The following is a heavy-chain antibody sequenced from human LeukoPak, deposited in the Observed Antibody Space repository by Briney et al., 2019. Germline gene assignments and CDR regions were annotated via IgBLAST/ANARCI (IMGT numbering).Heavy chain of an antibody. CDR1: GYSFTGYY. J-gene: IGHJ4*02. V-gene: IGHV1-2*02. D-gene: IGHD3-10*01. Sequence: GASVKVSCKACGYSFTGYYIHWVRQAPGQGLEWMAWINPNSGGTNYAQNFQGRVTVTRDTSVSTAYMEVSRLRSDDTAVYYCARDRRGYYDSGSYYPLIWGQGTPVTVSS. CDR3: ARDRRGYYDSGSYYPLI. CDR2: INPNSGGT.